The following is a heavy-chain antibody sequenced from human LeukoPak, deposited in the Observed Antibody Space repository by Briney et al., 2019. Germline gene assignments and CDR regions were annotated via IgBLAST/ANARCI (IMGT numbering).Heavy chain of an antibody. CDR2: ITSSSSYI. CDR3: ASGCGSYLFQH. J-gene: IGHJ1*01. D-gene: IGHD1-26*01. V-gene: IGHV3-21*01. CDR1: GFTFSSYS. Sequence: PGGSLRLSCAASGFTFSSYSMNWVRQAPGKGLEWVSSITSSSSYIYYADSVKGRFTISRDNAKNSLYLQMNSLRAEDTAVYYCASGCGSYLFQHCGQGTLVTVSS.